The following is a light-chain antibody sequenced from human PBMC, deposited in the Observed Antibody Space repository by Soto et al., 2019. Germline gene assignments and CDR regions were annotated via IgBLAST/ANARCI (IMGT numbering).Light chain of an antibody. Sequence: EVVLTQSPGTLSLSPGERVTLSCRSSQSVTSSYIAWYQQKSGQAPRLLLYGASSRATGIPDRFSGSGSGTDFTITISRLEPEDFAVYYCQQYGSSPRTFGQGTKVDIK. CDR2: GAS. CDR3: QQYGSSPRT. V-gene: IGKV3-20*01. J-gene: IGKJ1*01. CDR1: QSVTSSY.